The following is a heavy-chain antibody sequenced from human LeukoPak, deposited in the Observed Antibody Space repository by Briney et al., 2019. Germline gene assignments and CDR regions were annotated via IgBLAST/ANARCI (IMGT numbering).Heavy chain of an antibody. Sequence: PLASVKVSCKASGYTFTGYYMHWVRQAPGQGLEWMGWINPNSGGTNYAQKFQGRVTMTRDTSISTAYMELSRLRSDDTAVYYCARTRGYSYAFDYWGQGTLVTVSS. J-gene: IGHJ4*02. CDR2: INPNSGGT. CDR1: GYTFTGYY. D-gene: IGHD5-18*01. V-gene: IGHV1-2*02. CDR3: ARTRGYSYAFDY.